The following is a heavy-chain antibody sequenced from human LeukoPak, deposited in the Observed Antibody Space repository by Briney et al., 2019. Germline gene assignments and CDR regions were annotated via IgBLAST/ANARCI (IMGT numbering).Heavy chain of an antibody. CDR2: INHSGST. CDR3: ARPLGYSYGYCWFDP. CDR1: GGSFSGYY. Sequence: SETLSLTCAVYGGSFSGYYWSWIRQPPGKGLEWIGEINHSGSTNYNPSLKSRVTISVDTSKNQFSLKLSSVTAADTAVYYCARPLGYSYGYCWFDPWGQGTLVTVSS. V-gene: IGHV4-34*01. J-gene: IGHJ5*02. D-gene: IGHD5-18*01.